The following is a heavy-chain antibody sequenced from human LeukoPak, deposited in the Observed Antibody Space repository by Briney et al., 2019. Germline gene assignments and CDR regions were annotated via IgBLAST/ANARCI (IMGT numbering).Heavy chain of an antibody. CDR2: ISGSGGST. J-gene: IGHJ4*02. V-gene: IGHV3-23*01. CDR3: AKVGYVLRYFGWLSELDY. Sequence: GGSLRLSCAASGFTFSSYAMSWVRQAPGKGLEWVSAISGSGGSTYYADSVKGRFTISRDNSKNTLYLQMNSLRAEDTAVYYCAKVGYVLRYFGWLSELDYWGQGTLVTVSS. D-gene: IGHD3-9*01. CDR1: GFTFSSYA.